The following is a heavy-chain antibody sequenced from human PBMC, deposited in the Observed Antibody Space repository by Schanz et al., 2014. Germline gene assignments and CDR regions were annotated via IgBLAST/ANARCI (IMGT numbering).Heavy chain of an antibody. Sequence: EVRLVESGGGLVKPGGSLRLSCVVSGFPLSNYRMNWVRQSPGKGLEWVSAISGSGGDTYYADSVKGRFTISRDNSKNTLYLQMNSLRAEDTAVYYCAKGQLLSYYFDYWGQGTLVTVSS. CDR2: ISGSGGDT. CDR1: GFPLSNYR. J-gene: IGHJ4*02. D-gene: IGHD2-21*01. CDR3: AKGQLLSYYFDY. V-gene: IGHV3-23*04.